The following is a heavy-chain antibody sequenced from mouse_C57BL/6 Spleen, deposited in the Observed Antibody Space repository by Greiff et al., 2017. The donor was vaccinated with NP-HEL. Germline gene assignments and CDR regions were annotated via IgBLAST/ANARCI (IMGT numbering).Heavy chain of an antibody. J-gene: IGHJ3*01. CDR3: VRDWELGLFAY. CDR2: IRSKSSNYAT. Sequence: EVQRVESGGGLVQPKGSLKLSCAASGFTFNTYAMHWVRQAPGKGLEWVARIRSKSSNYATYYADSVKDRFTISRDDSQSMLYLQMNNRKTEDTDMYYCVRDWELGLFAYWGQGTLVTVSA. D-gene: IGHD4-1*01. V-gene: IGHV10-3*01. CDR1: GFTFNTYA.